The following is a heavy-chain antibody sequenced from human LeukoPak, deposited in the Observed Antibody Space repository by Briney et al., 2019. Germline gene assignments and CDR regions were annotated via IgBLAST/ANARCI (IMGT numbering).Heavy chain of an antibody. J-gene: IGHJ4*02. CDR2: IYYSGST. Sequence: SETLSLTCTISGGSISNYYWSWIRQPPGKGLEWIGFIYYSGSTNYNPSLKSRLTISVDTSKNQFSLKLRSVTTSDAAVYYCARGGGRYLDYWGQGTLVTVSS. V-gene: IGHV4-59*01. CDR3: ARGGGRYLDY. CDR1: GGSISNYY. D-gene: IGHD3-9*01.